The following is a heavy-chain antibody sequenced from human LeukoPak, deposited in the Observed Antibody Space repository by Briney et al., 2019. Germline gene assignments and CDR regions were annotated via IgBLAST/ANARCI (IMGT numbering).Heavy chain of an antibody. CDR2: INPNSGGT. Sequence: ASVKVSCKASGYTFTGYYMHWVRQAPGQGLEWMGWINPNSGGTNYAQKFQGRVTMTRDTSISTAYMELSRLRSDDTAVYYCARERTHTAMDDAFDIWGQGTMVTVSS. CDR3: ARERTHTAMDDAFDI. V-gene: IGHV1-2*02. CDR1: GYTFTGYY. J-gene: IGHJ3*02. D-gene: IGHD5-18*01.